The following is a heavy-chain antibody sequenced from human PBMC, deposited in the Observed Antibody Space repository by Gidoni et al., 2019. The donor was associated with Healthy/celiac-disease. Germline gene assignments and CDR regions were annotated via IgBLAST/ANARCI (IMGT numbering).Heavy chain of an antibody. CDR2: ISSRWSYI. CDR3: ARRGFRLDPNNFVIDY. Sequence: EVQLVESGGGLVKPGGSLRLSCAASGFTFSSYSMNWVRQAPGKGLEWVSSISSRWSYIYYADSVRGRFPISRGKAKNPLYQQMNSLRAEDTAVYYCARRGFRLDPNNFVIDYWGQGTLVTVPS. V-gene: IGHV3-21*01. D-gene: IGHD1-1*01. J-gene: IGHJ4*02. CDR1: GFTFSSYS.